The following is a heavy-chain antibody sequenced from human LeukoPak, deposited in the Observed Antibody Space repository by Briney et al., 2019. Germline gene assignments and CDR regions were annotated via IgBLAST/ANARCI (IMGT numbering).Heavy chain of an antibody. J-gene: IGHJ3*02. Sequence: EASVKVSCKASGGTFSSYAISWVRQAPGQGLEWMGGIIPIFGTANYAQKFQGRVTITADESTSTAYMELSSLRSEDTAVYYCARPRRIAAPRGSAFDIWGQGTMVTVSS. V-gene: IGHV1-69*13. CDR3: ARPRRIAAPRGSAFDI. CDR2: IIPIFGTA. D-gene: IGHD6-13*01. CDR1: GGTFSSYA.